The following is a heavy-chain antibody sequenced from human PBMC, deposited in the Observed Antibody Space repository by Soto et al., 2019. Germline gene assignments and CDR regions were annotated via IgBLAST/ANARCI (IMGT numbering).Heavy chain of an antibody. V-gene: IGHV2-5*02. D-gene: IGHD3-9*01. J-gene: IGHJ4*02. Sequence: QITLKESGPTLVKPTQTLTLTCTFSGFSLSTSEVGVGWIRQPPGKALEWLALIYWDDDKRYSPSLKSRLTVTKDTSKNQVVLTMTNMDPLATATYYCAHRFDWYYFDYWGQGTLVTVSS. CDR1: GFSLSTSEVG. CDR3: AHRFDWYYFDY. CDR2: IYWDDDK.